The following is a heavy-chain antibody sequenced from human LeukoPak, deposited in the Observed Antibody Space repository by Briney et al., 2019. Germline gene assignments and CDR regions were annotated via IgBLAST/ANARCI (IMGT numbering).Heavy chain of an antibody. CDR3: ARSIGLTGGGVDV. CDR1: GSTFSYYW. V-gene: IGHV3-7*01. J-gene: IGHJ6*02. D-gene: IGHD3-9*01. CDR2: IRQDGNEK. Sequence: GGSLRLSCAASGSTFSYYWMSWVRQAPGKGLEWVANIRQDGNEKYSVDSVKGRFTISRDNAKNSLYLQMNSLRAGDTAVYYCARSIGLTGGGVDVWGQGTTVTVSS.